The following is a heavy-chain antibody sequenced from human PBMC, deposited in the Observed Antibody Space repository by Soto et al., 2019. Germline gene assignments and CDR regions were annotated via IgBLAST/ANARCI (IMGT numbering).Heavy chain of an antibody. J-gene: IGHJ5*01. Sequence: GESLKISCSGSGYTFSNHWIAWVRQTPGKGLEWMGIIYPGDSESRYSPSFQGQVTISVDKSITTAYLQWSSLKASDTAMYYCARASTDCPNWFDSWGQGTLVTVYS. CDR2: IYPGDSES. D-gene: IGHD2-21*02. CDR3: ARASTDCPNWFDS. V-gene: IGHV5-51*01. CDR1: GYTFSNHW.